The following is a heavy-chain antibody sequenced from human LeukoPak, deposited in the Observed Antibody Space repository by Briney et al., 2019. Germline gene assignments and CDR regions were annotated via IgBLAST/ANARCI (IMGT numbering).Heavy chain of an antibody. Sequence: SETLSLTCTVSSGSISSYYWSWIRQPPGKGLEWIGYIYYSGSTNYNPSLKSRVTISVDTSKNQFSLKLSSVTAADTAVYYCARDGSSGGRLDPWGQGTLVTVSS. CDR2: IYYSGST. CDR1: SGSISSYY. D-gene: IGHD6-19*01. J-gene: IGHJ5*02. CDR3: ARDGSSGGRLDP. V-gene: IGHV4-59*01.